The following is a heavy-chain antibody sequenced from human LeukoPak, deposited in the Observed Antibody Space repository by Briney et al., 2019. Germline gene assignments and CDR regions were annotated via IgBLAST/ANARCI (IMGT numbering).Heavy chain of an antibody. CDR2: IHYSGST. CDR1: GASLSSGGYY. J-gene: IGHJ4*02. Sequence: SGTLSLTCTVSGASLSSGGYYWSWIRQHPGKGLEWIGYIHYSGSTNFNPSLKSRLTMSIDTSKAQFSLNLSSVTAADTAVYYCAGVTSSSVHFDYWGQGTLVTLST. CDR3: AGVTSSSVHFDY. D-gene: IGHD2-21*02. V-gene: IGHV4-31*03.